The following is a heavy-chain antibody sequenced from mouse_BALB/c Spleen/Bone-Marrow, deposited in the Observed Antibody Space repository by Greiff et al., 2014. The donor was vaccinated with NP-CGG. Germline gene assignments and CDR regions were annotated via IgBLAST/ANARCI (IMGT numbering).Heavy chain of an antibody. CDR1: GYSITSGYS. CDR2: IHYSGIP. D-gene: IGHD4-1*01. J-gene: IGHJ4*01. Sequence: VQLKESGPDLVKPSQSLSLTCTVTGYSITSGYSWHWIRQFPGNKLEWMGYIHYSGIPVYNPSLRSRISIARDTSKSQFFLQLNYVTTEDTATYYCARFAGTPYTMDYWGQGTSVTVSS. CDR3: ARFAGTPYTMDY. V-gene: IGHV3-1*02.